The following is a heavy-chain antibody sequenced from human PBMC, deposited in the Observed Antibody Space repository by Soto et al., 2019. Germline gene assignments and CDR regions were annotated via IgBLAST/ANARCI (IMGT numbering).Heavy chain of an antibody. CDR3: ASLDNYSSSWFGY. J-gene: IGHJ4*02. CDR1: GGTFSSYA. V-gene: IGHV1-69*05. Sequence: QVQLVQSGAEVKKPGSSVKVSCKASGGTFSSYAISWVRQAPGQGLEWMGGIIPIFGTANYAQKFQGRVKXTXDXXTSTAYMELSSLRSEDTAVYYCASLDNYSSSWFGYWGQGNLVTVSS. D-gene: IGHD6-13*01. CDR2: IIPIFGTA.